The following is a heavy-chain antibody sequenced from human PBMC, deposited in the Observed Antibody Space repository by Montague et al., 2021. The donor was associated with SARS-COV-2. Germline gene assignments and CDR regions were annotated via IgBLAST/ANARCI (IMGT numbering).Heavy chain of an antibody. Sequence: TLSLTCTVSGGSISSGSHYWSWIRQPAGKGLEWIGRISISGSTNYNPSLKSRATISVDTSKNQFSLKLSSVTAADTAVYYCARDIAVAGLFDYWGQGTLVTVSS. V-gene: IGHV4-61*02. CDR2: ISISGST. CDR1: GGSISSGSHY. CDR3: ARDIAVAGLFDY. J-gene: IGHJ4*02. D-gene: IGHD6-19*01.